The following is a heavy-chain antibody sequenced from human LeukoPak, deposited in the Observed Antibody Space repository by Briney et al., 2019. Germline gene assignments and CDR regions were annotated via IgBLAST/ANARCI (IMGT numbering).Heavy chain of an antibody. J-gene: IGHJ6*02. Sequence: GGSLRLSCAASGFTFSSYAMHWVRQAPGKGLEWVAVISYDGSNKYYADSVKGRFTISRDNSKNTLYLQMNSLRAEDTAVYYCARVMVRGPSGYYYGMDVWGQGTTVTVSS. V-gene: IGHV3-30-3*01. CDR2: ISYDGSNK. D-gene: IGHD3-10*01. CDR3: ARVMVRGPSGYYYGMDV. CDR1: GFTFSSYA.